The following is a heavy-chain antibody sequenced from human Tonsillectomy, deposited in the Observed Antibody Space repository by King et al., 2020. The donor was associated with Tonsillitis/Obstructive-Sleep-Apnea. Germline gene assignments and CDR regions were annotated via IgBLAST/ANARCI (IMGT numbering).Heavy chain of an antibody. CDR2: IWNDGSNK. V-gene: IGHV3-33*01. D-gene: IGHD2-21*02. CDR1: GFTFSNYG. Sequence: VQLVESGGGVVQPGRSLRLSCAASGFTFSNYGMHWVRQAPGKGLEWVAVIWNDGSNKYYADSVKGRFTISRDNSKNTLYLQMNSLRAEDTAVYYCTRDQEVTAGDYYGMDVWGRGPTLTVPS. J-gene: IGHJ6*02. CDR3: TRDQEVTAGDYYGMDV.